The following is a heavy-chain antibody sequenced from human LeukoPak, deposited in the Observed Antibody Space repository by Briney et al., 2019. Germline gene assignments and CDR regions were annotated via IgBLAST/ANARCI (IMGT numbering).Heavy chain of an antibody. J-gene: IGHJ4*02. CDR3: ARVGSMIGRNFDY. Sequence: GGSLRLSCETSGFSFSTYWMSWVRQAPGKGLEWVSAISGSGGSTYYADSVKGRFTISRDNSKNTLYLQMNSLRAEDTAVYYCARVGSMIGRNFDYWGQGTLVTVSS. CDR1: GFSFSTYW. V-gene: IGHV3-23*01. CDR2: ISGSGGST. D-gene: IGHD3-22*01.